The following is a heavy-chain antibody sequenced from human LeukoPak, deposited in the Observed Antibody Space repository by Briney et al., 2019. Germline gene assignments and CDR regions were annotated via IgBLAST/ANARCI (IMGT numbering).Heavy chain of an antibody. CDR1: GFTFSSYS. CDR3: ARNDILTGYCFDY. V-gene: IGHV4-59*08. D-gene: IGHD3-9*01. CDR2: IYYSGST. Sequence: TSGGSLRLSCAASGFTFSSYSMNWIRQPPGKGLEWMGYIYYSGSTNYNPSLKSRVTISVDTSKNQFSLKLSSVTAADTAVYYCARNDILTGYCFDYWGQGTLVTVSS. J-gene: IGHJ4*02.